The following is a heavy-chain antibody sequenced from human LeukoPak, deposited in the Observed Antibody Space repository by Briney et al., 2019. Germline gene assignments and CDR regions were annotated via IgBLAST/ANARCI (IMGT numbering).Heavy chain of an antibody. V-gene: IGHV3-30*02. D-gene: IGHD3-10*01. CDR2: IRYDGSNK. J-gene: IGHJ4*02. CDR3: TSPQYYYGSGSYFNIDY. Sequence: PGGSLRLSCAASGFTFSSYGMHWVRQAPGKGLEWVAFIRYDGSNKYYADSVKGRFTISRDNSKNTLYLQMNSLRAEDTAVYYCTSPQYYYGSGSYFNIDYWGQGTLVTVSS. CDR1: GFTFSSYG.